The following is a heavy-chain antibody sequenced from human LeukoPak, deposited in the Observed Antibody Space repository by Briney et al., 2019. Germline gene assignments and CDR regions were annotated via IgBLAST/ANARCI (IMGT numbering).Heavy chain of an antibody. V-gene: IGHV1-18*01. J-gene: IGHJ4*02. D-gene: IGHD3-10*01. Sequence: ASVKLFCKPSGYTFSSHGITWVRQAPGQGLEWMGWISANNGNTNYAQKLQGRVTVTTDTSTSIAYMELRSLRSDDTAVYYCAREGTAGRYYFDYWGQGTLVTVSS. CDR3: AREGTAGRYYFDY. CDR1: GYTFSSHG. CDR2: ISANNGNT.